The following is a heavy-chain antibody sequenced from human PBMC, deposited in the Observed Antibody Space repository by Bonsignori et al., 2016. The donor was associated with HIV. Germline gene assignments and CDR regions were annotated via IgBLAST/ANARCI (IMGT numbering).Heavy chain of an antibody. Sequence: GESLKISCAASGFTFSSYSMNWVRQAPGKGLEWVSSISSSSSYIYYADSVKGRFTISRDNAKNSLYLQMNSLRAEDTAVYYCARSYSSSWYFAFDIWGQGTMVTVSS. CDR2: ISSSSSYI. V-gene: IGHV3-21*01. CDR1: GFTFSSYS. D-gene: IGHD6-13*01. J-gene: IGHJ3*02. CDR3: ARSYSSSWYFAFDI.